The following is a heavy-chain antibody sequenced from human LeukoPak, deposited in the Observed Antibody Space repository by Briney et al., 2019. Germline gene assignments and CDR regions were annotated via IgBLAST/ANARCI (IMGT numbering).Heavy chain of an antibody. J-gene: IGHJ4*02. Sequence: PGGSLRLSCAASGFSFSTYNMNWVRQAPGKGLEWASSISTISYISYADSVKGRFTVSRDNSKATLYLQMNSLRADDTAVYFCAKRGSSWSYFDYWGQGTLVTVSS. CDR1: GFSFSTYN. CDR2: ISTISYI. D-gene: IGHD6-13*01. CDR3: AKRGSSWSYFDY. V-gene: IGHV3-21*04.